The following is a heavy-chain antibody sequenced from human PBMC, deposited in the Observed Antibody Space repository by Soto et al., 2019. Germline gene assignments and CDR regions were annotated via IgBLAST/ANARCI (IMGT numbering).Heavy chain of an antibody. V-gene: IGHV4-39*01. CDR3: ARQRQQLVAFQH. CDR2: IYYSGST. CDR1: GGSISSSSYY. J-gene: IGHJ1*01. D-gene: IGHD6-13*01. Sequence: QLQLQESGPGLVKPSETLSLTCTVSGGSISSSSYYWGWIRQPPGKGLEWIGSIYYSGSTYYNPSLKRRVTISVDTSKNQFSLKLSSVNAADTAVYYCARQRQQLVAFQHWGQGTLVTVSS.